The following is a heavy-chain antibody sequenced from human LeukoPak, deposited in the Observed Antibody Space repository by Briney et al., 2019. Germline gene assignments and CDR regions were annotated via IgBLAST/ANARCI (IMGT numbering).Heavy chain of an antibody. CDR3: ARDGHSSPMVDY. D-gene: IGHD6-13*01. CDR2: IIPILGIA. CDR1: GGTFSSYT. V-gene: IGHV1-69*04. J-gene: IGHJ4*02. Sequence: SVKVSCKASGGTFSSYTISWVRQAPGQGLEWMGRIIPILGIANYAQEFQGRVTITADKSTSTAYMELSSLRSEDTAVYYCARDGHSSPMVDYWGQGTLVTVSS.